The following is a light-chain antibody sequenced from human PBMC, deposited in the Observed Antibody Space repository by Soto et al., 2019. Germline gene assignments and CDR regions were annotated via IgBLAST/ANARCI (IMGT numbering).Light chain of an antibody. CDR2: LGS. CDR1: QSLLHSNGXNS. J-gene: IGKJ3*01. V-gene: IGKV2-28*01. CDR3: MQALQTPLT. Sequence: DIVMTQSPLSLPVTPGEPASIPCRSSQSLLHSNGXNSLEWYLQKPGQSPQLLIYLGSNRASGVPDRFSGSGSGTDFTLKISRVEAEDVGVYYCMQALQTPLTFGPGTKVDIK.